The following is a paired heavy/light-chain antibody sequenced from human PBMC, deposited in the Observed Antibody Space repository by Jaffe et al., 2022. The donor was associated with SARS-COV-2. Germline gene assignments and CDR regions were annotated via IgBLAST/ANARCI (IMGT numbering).Heavy chain of an antibody. Sequence: EAQLVESGGGLIRPGGSLRLSCEASGFTFSNYAMTWVRQAPGKGLEWVASIRGSGSETFNADSVRGRFSISRDNSMNTLFLQMNSLTVEDTALYYCARGAGNFVFRGFDPWGQGTLVTVSS. CDR2: IRGSGSET. CDR1: GFTFSNYA. J-gene: IGHJ5*02. V-gene: IGHV3-23*04. D-gene: IGHD3-10*01. CDR3: ARGAGNFVFRGFDP.
Light chain of an antibody. V-gene: IGLV2-14*01. Sequence: QSALTQPASVSGSPGQSITISCTGTSSDVGGYDYVSWYQQHPGEAPKLMIYDVSNRPSGVSNRFSGSKYGNTASLKISGLQAEDEADYYCSSYTTSRTLVFGGGTKLAVL. J-gene: IGLJ3*02. CDR3: SSYTTSRTLV. CDR1: SSDVGGYDY. CDR2: DVS.